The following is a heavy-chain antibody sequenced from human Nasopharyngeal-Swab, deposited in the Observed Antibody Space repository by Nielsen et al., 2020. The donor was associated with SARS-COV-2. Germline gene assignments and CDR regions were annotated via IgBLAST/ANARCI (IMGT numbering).Heavy chain of an antibody. V-gene: IGHV3-23*01. CDR1: GFTFSSYA. D-gene: IGHD2-21*02. Sequence: GESLKISCAASGFTFSSYAMSWVRQAPGKGLEWVSAISGSGGSTYYADSVKGRFTISRDNAKNSLYLQMNILRAEDTAVYYCANAQTDWGQGTLVTVSS. J-gene: IGHJ4*02. CDR3: ANAQTD. CDR2: ISGSGGST.